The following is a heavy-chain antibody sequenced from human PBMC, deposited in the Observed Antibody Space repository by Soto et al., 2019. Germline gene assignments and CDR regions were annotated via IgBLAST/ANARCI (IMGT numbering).Heavy chain of an antibody. D-gene: IGHD2-21*02. CDR1: GFSLNTGGLG. Sequence: QITLKESGPTLVKPTQTLTLTCTFSGFSLNTGGLGVGWIRQPPGKALEWLALIYWDNDKRYSPSLMSRLTITKDTSKTQVVLTMTNMDPVDAATYYCVHSRCGGDCLQSYSSHYDYGLDVWGQGTTVTVSS. V-gene: IGHV2-5*02. CDR2: IYWDNDK. J-gene: IGHJ6*02. CDR3: VHSRCGGDCLQSYSSHYDYGLDV.